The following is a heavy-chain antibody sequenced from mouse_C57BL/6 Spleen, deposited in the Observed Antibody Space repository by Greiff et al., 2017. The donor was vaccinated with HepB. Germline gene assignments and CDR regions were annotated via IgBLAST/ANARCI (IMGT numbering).Heavy chain of an antibody. V-gene: IGHV1-59*01. D-gene: IGHD2-1*01. Sequence: QVQLQQPGAELVRPGTSVKLSCKASGYTFTSYWMHWVKQRPGQGLEWIGVIDTSDSYTNYNQKFKGKATLTVDTSSSTANMQLSSLTSEDSAVYYCAREGELPYFDDWGEGSTLTVSS. CDR1: GYTFTSYW. CDR3: AREGELPYFDD. J-gene: IGHJ2*01. CDR2: IDTSDSYT.